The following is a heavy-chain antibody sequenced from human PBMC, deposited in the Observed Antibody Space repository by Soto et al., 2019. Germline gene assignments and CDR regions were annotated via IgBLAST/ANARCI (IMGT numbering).Heavy chain of an antibody. CDR1: GGSFSDNF. V-gene: IGHV4-34*01. CDR2: ISPGGTT. D-gene: IGHD4-17*01. Sequence: SETLSLTCDVYGGSFSDNFWTWFRQPPGKGLEWIGGISPGGTTKYTPSLKSRATISVDTSRNQVSLKVTSVTAADTAVYYCARGQRALITYGPFDPWGQGTLVTVSS. CDR3: ARGQRALITYGPFDP. J-gene: IGHJ5*02.